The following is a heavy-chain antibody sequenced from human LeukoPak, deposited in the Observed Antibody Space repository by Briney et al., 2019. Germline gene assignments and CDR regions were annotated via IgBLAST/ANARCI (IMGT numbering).Heavy chain of an antibody. CDR2: ISSSGSTI. V-gene: IGHV3-48*03. D-gene: IGHD6-13*01. J-gene: IGHJ4*02. CDR3: ARDWDSSSWYFRAAFDY. Sequence: PGGSLRLSCAASGFTFSSYEVNWVRQAPGKGLEWVSYISSSGSTIYYADSVKGRFTISRDNAKNSLYLQMNSLRAEDTAVYYCARDWDSSSWYFRAAFDYWGQGTLVTVSS. CDR1: GFTFSSYE.